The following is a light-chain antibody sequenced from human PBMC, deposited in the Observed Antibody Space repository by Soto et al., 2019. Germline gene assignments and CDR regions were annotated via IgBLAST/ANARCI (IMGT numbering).Light chain of an antibody. Sequence: EIVLTQSPGTLSFSPGKRATLSCRASQSISGSYLAWYQQKPGQATRLLTYDASSRATGIPDRFSGSGSGTDFTLTISRLEPEDCAVYYCQLYGSSVTFGGGTRLAIK. CDR1: QSISGSY. J-gene: IGKJ4*01. V-gene: IGKV3-20*01. CDR3: QLYGSSVT. CDR2: DAS.